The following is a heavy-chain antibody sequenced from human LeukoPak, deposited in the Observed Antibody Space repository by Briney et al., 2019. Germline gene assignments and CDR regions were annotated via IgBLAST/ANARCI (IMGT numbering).Heavy chain of an antibody. CDR3: ARGLVVVPAARPLLYYYGMDV. CDR1: GGTFSSYA. J-gene: IGHJ6*02. V-gene: IGHV1-69*04. CDR2: IIPIFGIA. D-gene: IGHD2-2*01. Sequence: SVKVSCKASGGTFSSYAISWVRQAPGQGLQWMGRIIPIFGIANYAQKFQGRVTITADKSTSTAYMELSSLRSEDTAVYYCARGLVVVPAARPLLYYYGMDVWGQGTTVTVSS.